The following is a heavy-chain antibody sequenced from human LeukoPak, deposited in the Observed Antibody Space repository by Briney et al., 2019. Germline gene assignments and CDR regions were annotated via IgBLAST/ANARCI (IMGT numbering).Heavy chain of an antibody. D-gene: IGHD3-10*01. CDR3: ARDITMVRGVIIRGGFFDY. CDR2: ISSSSSTI. J-gene: IGHJ4*02. Sequence: GGSLRLSCAASGFTFSDYYMSWIRQAPGKGLEWVSYISSSSSTIYYADSVKGRFTISRDNAKNSLYLQMNSLRAEDTAVYYCARDITMVRGVIIRGGFFDYWGQGTLVTVSS. CDR1: GFTFSDYY. V-gene: IGHV3-11*04.